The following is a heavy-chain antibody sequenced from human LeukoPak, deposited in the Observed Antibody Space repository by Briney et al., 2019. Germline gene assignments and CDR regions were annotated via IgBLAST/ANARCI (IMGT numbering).Heavy chain of an antibody. CDR2: INPNSGGT. Sequence: GASVKVSCKASGYTFTGYYMHWVRQAPGQGLEWMGWINPNSGGTNYAQKFQGRVTMTRDTSISTAYMELSRLRSDDTAVYYCAREGGGSSWTFDYWGQGTLVTVSS. CDR3: AREGGGSSWTFDY. D-gene: IGHD6-13*01. J-gene: IGHJ4*02. CDR1: GYTFTGYY. V-gene: IGHV1-2*02.